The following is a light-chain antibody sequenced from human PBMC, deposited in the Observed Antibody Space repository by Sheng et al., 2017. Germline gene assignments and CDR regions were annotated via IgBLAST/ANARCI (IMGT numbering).Light chain of an antibody. CDR3: QQRNNWPPIT. CDR1: QSVSSS. Sequence: PATLSLSPGERATLSCRASQSVSSSLAWYQQKPGQAPRLLIYDASMRAAGIPARFSGSGSGTDFTLTISSLEPEDLAVYYCQQRNNWPPITFGPGTKVDIK. CDR2: DAS. J-gene: IGKJ3*01. V-gene: IGKV3-11*01.